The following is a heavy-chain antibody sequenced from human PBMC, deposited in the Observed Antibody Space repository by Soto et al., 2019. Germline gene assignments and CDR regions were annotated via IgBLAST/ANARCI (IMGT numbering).Heavy chain of an antibody. CDR3: ARDRWYYDSSGYYNFDY. Sequence: PGGSLRLSCAASGFTFGSYAMHWVRQAPGKGLEWVAVISYDGSNKYYADSVKGRFTISRDNSKNTLYLQMNSLRAEDTAVYYCARDRWYYDSSGYYNFDYWGQGTLVTVSS. D-gene: IGHD3-22*01. J-gene: IGHJ4*02. CDR2: ISYDGSNK. CDR1: GFTFGSYA. V-gene: IGHV3-30-3*01.